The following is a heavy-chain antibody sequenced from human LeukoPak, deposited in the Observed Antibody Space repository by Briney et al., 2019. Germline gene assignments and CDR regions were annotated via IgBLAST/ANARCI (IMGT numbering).Heavy chain of an antibody. J-gene: IGHJ3*02. Sequence: SGGSLRLSCAASEFTFSSYAMNWVRQAPGKGLEWVSTISGTGGSRYYADSVKGRFTISRDNSKNTLYVRMNSLRAEDTAVYYCAKALDSSGYQDAFDIWGQGTTVTVSS. D-gene: IGHD3-22*01. V-gene: IGHV3-23*01. CDR3: AKALDSSGYQDAFDI. CDR1: EFTFSSYA. CDR2: ISGTGGSR.